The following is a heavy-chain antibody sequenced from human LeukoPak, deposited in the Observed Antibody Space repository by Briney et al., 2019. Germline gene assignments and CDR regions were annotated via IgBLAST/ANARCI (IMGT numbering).Heavy chain of an antibody. V-gene: IGHV3-9*01. CDR3: ARGIQLWSYYYYGVDV. CDR2: ISWNSSTI. J-gene: IGHJ6*02. CDR1: GFTFDDYA. Sequence: GGSLRLSCAASGFTFDDYAMHWVRQAPGKGLEWVSGISWNSSTIYYADSVKGRFTISRDNAKNSLYLQMNSLRDEDTAVYYCARGIQLWSYYYYGVDVWGQGTTVTVSS. D-gene: IGHD1-1*01.